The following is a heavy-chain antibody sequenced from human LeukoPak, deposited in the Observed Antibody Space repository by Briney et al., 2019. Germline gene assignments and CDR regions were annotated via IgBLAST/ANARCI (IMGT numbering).Heavy chain of an antibody. J-gene: IGHJ4*02. Sequence: ASVKVSCKGSGYTFTNYYMHWVRQAPGQGLEWMGWIYPNRGGTNYAQKFQGRVTMTRDTSINTAYMELSRLRSDDTAVYYCARAYDGSGNLDYWGQGTLVTVSS. CDR1: GYTFTNYY. CDR3: ARAYDGSGNLDY. D-gene: IGHD3-22*01. V-gene: IGHV1-2*02. CDR2: IYPNRGGT.